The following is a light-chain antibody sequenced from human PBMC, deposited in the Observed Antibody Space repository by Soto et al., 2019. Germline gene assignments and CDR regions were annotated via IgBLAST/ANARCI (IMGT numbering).Light chain of an antibody. V-gene: IGLV2-14*03. CDR2: DVS. J-gene: IGLJ3*02. Sequence: QSALTQPASVSGSPGQSITISCAGTYSDIGGFDYVSWYQQFPGKAPQLIISDVSNRPSGVSNRFSGSKSGNTASLTISALQAEDEADYYCSSYSTITTSGVFGGGTKLTVL. CDR3: SSYSTITTSGV. CDR1: YSDIGGFDY.